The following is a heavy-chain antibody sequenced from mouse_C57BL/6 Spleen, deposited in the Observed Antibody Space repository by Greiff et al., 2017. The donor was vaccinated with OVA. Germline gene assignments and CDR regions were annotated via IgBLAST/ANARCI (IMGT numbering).Heavy chain of an antibody. CDR3: ASTYDYDGGYYYAMDY. D-gene: IGHD2-4*01. CDR1: GFSLTSYA. Sequence: VQRVESGPGLVAPSQSLSITCTVSGFSLTSYAISWVRQPPGKGLEWLGVIWTGGGTNYNSALKSRLSISKDNSKSQVYLKMNSLQTDDTARYYCASTYDYDGGYYYAMDYWGQGTSVTVSS. CDR2: IWTGGGT. J-gene: IGHJ4*01. V-gene: IGHV2-9-1*01.